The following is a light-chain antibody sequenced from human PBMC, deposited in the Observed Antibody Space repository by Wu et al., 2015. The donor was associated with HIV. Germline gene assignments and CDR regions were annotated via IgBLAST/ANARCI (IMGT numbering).Light chain of an antibody. V-gene: IGKV1-27*01. CDR2: GAS. Sequence: DIQMTQSPSSLSASVGDSVTIACRASQGISNYLAWYQQKPGKVPQLLIYGASTLQSGVPSRFSGSGSGTDFTLTITSLQPEDVGVYYCQKYNSPPRTFGQGTKVEI. CDR1: QGISNY. CDR3: QKYNSPPRT. J-gene: IGKJ1*01.